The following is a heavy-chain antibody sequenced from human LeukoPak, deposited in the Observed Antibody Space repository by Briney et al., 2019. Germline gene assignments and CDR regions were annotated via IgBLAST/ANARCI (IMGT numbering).Heavy chain of an antibody. Sequence: GGSLRLSCAASGFTFSSYEMNWVRQAPGKGLEWVSYISSSGSTIYYADSVKGRFTISRDNAKNSLYLQMNSLRAEDTAVYYCARLMYYYDSSGYRYWGQGTLVTVSS. CDR2: ISSSGSTI. CDR1: GFTFSSYE. D-gene: IGHD3-22*01. CDR3: ARLMYYYDSSGYRY. V-gene: IGHV3-48*03. J-gene: IGHJ4*02.